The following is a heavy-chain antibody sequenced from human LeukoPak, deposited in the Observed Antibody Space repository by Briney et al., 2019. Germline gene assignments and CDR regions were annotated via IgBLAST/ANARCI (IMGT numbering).Heavy chain of an antibody. D-gene: IGHD1-26*01. Sequence: SETLSLTCAVYGGSFSGYYWSWIRQPPGKGLEWIGEVNHSGSTNYNPSLKSRVTISVDTSKNQFSLKLSSVTAADTAVYYCARVSGYYYGMDVWGQGTTVTVSS. CDR2: VNHSGST. J-gene: IGHJ6*02. CDR1: GGSFSGYY. CDR3: ARVSGYYYGMDV. V-gene: IGHV4-34*01.